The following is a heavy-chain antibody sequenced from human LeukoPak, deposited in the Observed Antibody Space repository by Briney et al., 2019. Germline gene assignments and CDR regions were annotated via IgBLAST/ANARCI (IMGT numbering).Heavy chain of an antibody. CDR3: ARENNSGLRS. CDR2: ISNSGIT. J-gene: IGHJ5*02. CDR1: GGSISSYY. D-gene: IGHD5-12*01. Sequence: SETLSLTCTVSGGSISSYYWSWIRQPPGKGLEWIGYISNSGITRYSPSLKSRVTISVDSSENQFSLKLVSVTAADTGVYFCARENNSGLRSWGQGTLVTVSS. V-gene: IGHV4-59*01.